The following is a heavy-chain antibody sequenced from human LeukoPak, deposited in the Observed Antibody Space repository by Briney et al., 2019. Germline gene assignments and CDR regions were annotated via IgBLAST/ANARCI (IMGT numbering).Heavy chain of an antibody. CDR3: ARDSGGYVNDH. J-gene: IGHJ4*02. V-gene: IGHV1-46*01. D-gene: IGHD3-22*01. CDR1: GYTFTSYY. Sequence: GASVKVSCKASGYTFTSYYMHWVRQAPGQGLEWMGLINPTGGSTGYAQKFQGRVTMTRDMSTSTDYMELSSLRSEDTAIYYCARDSGGYVNDHWGQGTLVTVSS. CDR2: INPTGGST.